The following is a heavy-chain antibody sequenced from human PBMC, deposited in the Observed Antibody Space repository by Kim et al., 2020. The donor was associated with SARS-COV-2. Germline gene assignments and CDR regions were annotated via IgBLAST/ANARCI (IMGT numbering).Heavy chain of an antibody. Sequence: ASVKVSCKASGYTFTSYAMNWVRQAPGQGLEWMGWINTNTGNPTYAQGFTGRFVFSLDTSVSTAYLQINSLKAEDTAVYYCARVTREPNCSGGSCYSRGFDYWGQGTLVTVSS. CDR1: GYTFTSYA. D-gene: IGHD2-15*01. CDR2: INTNTGNP. V-gene: IGHV7-4-1*02. CDR3: ARVTREPNCSGGSCYSRGFDY. J-gene: IGHJ4*02.